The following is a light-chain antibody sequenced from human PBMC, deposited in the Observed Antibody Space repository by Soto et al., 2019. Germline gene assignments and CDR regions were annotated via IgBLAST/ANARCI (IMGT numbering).Light chain of an antibody. CDR3: QQYSNWPEYT. CDR1: QNVGHS. J-gene: IGKJ2*01. V-gene: IGKV3-15*01. CDR2: GAF. Sequence: MELTQSPATLSVSPGEGATLSCRTSQNVGHSMAWYQQKPGQAPRLLIYGAFTRVTGIPARFSGSGSGTEFTLTITSLQSEDFAVYYCQQYSNWPEYTFGQGTKLEIK.